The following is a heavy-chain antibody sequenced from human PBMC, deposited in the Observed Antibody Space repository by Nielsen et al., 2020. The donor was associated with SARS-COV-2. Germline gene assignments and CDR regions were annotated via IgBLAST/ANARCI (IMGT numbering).Heavy chain of an antibody. J-gene: IGHJ4*02. V-gene: IGHV3-23*01. Sequence: GESLKISCVASGFTFSSYAMGWVRQAPGKGLEWVSIITGSETGTYYADSVRGRFTISRDNSRNTLYLQMNSLRAEDTAVYYCAKDRAGATYARFDFWGQGTLVTVSS. CDR1: GFTFSSYA. CDR3: AKDRAGATYARFDF. CDR2: ITGSETGT. D-gene: IGHD4/OR15-4a*01.